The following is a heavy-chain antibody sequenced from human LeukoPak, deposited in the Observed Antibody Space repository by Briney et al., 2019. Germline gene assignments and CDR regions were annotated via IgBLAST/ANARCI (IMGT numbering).Heavy chain of an antibody. V-gene: IGHV2-5*02. CDR1: GFSLSTSGVG. D-gene: IGHD6-13*01. CDR3: AHSRYSSSWYSQPFDY. J-gene: IGHJ4*02. CDR2: IYWDDDK. Sequence: SGPTLVNPTQTLTLTCTFSGFSLSTSGVGVGWIRQPPGKALEWLALIYWDDDKRYSPSLKSRLTITKDTSKNQEVLTMANMDPVDTATYYCAHSRYSSSWYSQPFDYWGQGTLVTVSS.